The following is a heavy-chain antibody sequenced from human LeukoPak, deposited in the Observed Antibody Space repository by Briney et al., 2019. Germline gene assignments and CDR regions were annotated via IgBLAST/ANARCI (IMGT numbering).Heavy chain of an antibody. CDR1: GFTFSSYA. V-gene: IGHV3-30-3*01. Sequence: GGSLRLSCAASGFTFSSYAMHWVRQAPGKGLEWVAVISYDGSNKYYADSVKGRFTISRDNSKNTLYLQMNSLRAEDTAVYYCARKPYYDILTGYSPLDYWGQGTLVTVSS. CDR2: ISYDGSNK. D-gene: IGHD3-9*01. J-gene: IGHJ4*02. CDR3: ARKPYYDILTGYSPLDY.